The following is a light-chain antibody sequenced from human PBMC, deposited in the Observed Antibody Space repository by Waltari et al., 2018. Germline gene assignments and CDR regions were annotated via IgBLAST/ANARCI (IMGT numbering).Light chain of an antibody. CDR1: QDISKY. CDR3: QQYEILPWT. Sequence: DIQITQSPSPLSASVGDRVPLTCQASQDISKYLTWYQQKPGKAPKLLIYDASNLETGVPSRFSGSGSETDFTFTISSLQPEDIATYYCQQYEILPWTFGQGTKVEIK. V-gene: IGKV1-33*01. CDR2: DAS. J-gene: IGKJ1*01.